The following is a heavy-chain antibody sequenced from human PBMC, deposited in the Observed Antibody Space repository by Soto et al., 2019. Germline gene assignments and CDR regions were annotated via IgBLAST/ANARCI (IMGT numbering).Heavy chain of an antibody. CDR2: ISSSSSTI. Sequence: EVQVVESGGGLVQPGGSLRLSCAASGFTFSSYSMNWVRQAPGKGLEWVSYISSSSSTIFYAYSVKGRFTISRDNAKDSLCLKMKRLRAEDRAVYYCARDIDGGGEGTLVAVSS. CDR3: ARDIDG. V-gene: IGHV3-48*01. CDR1: GFTFSSYS. J-gene: IGHJ4*02. D-gene: IGHD2-15*01.